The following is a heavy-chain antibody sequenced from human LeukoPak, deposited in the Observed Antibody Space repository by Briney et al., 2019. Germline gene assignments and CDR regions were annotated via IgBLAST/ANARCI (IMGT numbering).Heavy chain of an antibody. V-gene: IGHV1-69*15. CDR2: IIPISGTT. J-gene: IGHJ5*02. Sequence: SVKVSFKTSGGTFTSYAITWVRQAPGQGLEWMGKIIPISGTTNYAQKFQGRVTFTADESTSTAYMELSSLRSEDTALYYCARKLRLGGNWFDPWGQGTLVTVSS. CDR3: ARKLRLGGNWFDP. D-gene: IGHD1-26*01. CDR1: GGTFTSYA.